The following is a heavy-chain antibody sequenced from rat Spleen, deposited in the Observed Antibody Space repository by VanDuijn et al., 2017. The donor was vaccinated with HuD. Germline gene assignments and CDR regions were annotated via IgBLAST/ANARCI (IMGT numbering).Heavy chain of an antibody. J-gene: IGHJ2*01. CDR1: GFTFSSFP. D-gene: IGHD1-4*01. Sequence: EVQLVESGGGQVQPGRSMKLSCAASGFTFSSFPMAWIRQAPTEGLEWVASISTSGAGTFYRDSVKGRFTVSRDNAKSTLYLQMNSLRSEDTATYYCTRVDYPGVAHYFDYWGQGVMVTVSS. V-gene: IGHV5-46*01. CDR2: ISTSGAGT. CDR3: TRVDYPGVAHYFDY.